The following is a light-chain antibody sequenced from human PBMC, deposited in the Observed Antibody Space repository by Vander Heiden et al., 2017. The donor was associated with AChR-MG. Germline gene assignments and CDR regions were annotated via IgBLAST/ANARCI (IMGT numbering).Light chain of an antibody. CDR3: QQDETDLT. Sequence: DIQLTQSPSSLSASLGDKVTITCQASEDVSDYLNWYQHKPGKAPKLLINDASNLQPGVPSRFSASGSGTDFSFTISNLQPEDVATYYWQQDETDLTFGGGTHVEI. V-gene: IGKV1-33*01. CDR2: DAS. CDR1: EDVSDY. J-gene: IGKJ4*01.